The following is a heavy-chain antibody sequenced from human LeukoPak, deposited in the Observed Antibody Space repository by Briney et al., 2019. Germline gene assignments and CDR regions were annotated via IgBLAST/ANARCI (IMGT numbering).Heavy chain of an antibody. D-gene: IGHD3-9*01. J-gene: IGHJ4*02. Sequence: GGSLRLSCSASGFTFSSYAMHWVRQAPGKGLEYVSAISSNGGSTYYADSVKGRFTISRDNSKNTLYLQMSSLRAKDTAVYYCVKSYYDILTGYSPLGGYFDYWGQGTLVTVSS. V-gene: IGHV3-64D*06. CDR2: ISSNGGST. CDR1: GFTFSSYA. CDR3: VKSYYDILTGYSPLGGYFDY.